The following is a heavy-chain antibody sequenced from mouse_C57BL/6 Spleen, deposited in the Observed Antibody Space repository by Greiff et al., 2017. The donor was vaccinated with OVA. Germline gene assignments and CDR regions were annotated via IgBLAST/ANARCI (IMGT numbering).Heavy chain of an antibody. D-gene: IGHD1-1*01. Sequence: VQLKQSGPELVKPGASVKIPCKASGYTFTDYNMDWVKQSHGKSLEWIGDINPNNGGTIYNQKFKGKATLTVDKSSSTAYMELRSLTSEDTAVYYCARHNYYGSSYWYFDVWGTGTTVTVSS. CDR3: ARHNYYGSSYWYFDV. CDR2: INPNNGGT. V-gene: IGHV1-18*01. J-gene: IGHJ1*03. CDR1: GYTFTDYN.